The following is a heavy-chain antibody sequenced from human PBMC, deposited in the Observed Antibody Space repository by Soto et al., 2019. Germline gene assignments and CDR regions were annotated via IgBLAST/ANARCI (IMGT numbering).Heavy chain of an antibody. Sequence: VQLVESGGGLVQPGGSLRLSCAASGFTFSSYWMHWVRQAPGKGLVWVSRINTDGSSTSYADSVKGRFTISRDNAENTLYLQMNSLTAEDTAVYYCARGETRHSSLSVYWGQGTPVTVAS. CDR1: GFTFSSYW. CDR3: ARGETRHSSLSVY. J-gene: IGHJ4*02. D-gene: IGHD3-22*01. CDR2: INTDGSST. V-gene: IGHV3-74*01.